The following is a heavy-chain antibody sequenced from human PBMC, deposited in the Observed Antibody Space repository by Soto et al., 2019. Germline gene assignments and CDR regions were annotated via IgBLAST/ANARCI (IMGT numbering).Heavy chain of an antibody. CDR1: GGSFGTNY. Sequence: SETLSLTCTVSGGSFGTNYWSWIRQAPGKGLEWIGYTYHTGSTKYNPSLKSRATISVDTSKNQFSLTLTSAAAADTAVYYCATDSAGRGPFDPWGQGILVTVSS. J-gene: IGHJ5*02. V-gene: IGHV4-59*13. CDR3: ATDSAGRGPFDP. CDR2: TYHTGST. D-gene: IGHD3-10*01.